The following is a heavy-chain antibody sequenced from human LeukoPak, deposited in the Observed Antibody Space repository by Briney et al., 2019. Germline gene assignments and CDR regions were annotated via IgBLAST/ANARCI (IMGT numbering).Heavy chain of an antibody. CDR1: GGSISSGSYY. CDR3: ARRRRTDYGRRYFDY. D-gene: IGHD4-17*01. CDR2: IYTSGST. J-gene: IGHJ4*02. Sequence: SQTLSLTCTVSGGSISSGSYYWSWIRQPAGKGLEWIGRIYTSGSTNYNPSLKSLVTISGDTSNNQFSLKLSPVTADATVVYYCARRRRTDYGRRYFDYWGQGTLVTVSS. V-gene: IGHV4-61*02.